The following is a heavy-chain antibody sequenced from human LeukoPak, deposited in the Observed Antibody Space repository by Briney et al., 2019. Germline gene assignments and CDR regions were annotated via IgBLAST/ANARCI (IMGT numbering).Heavy chain of an antibody. V-gene: IGHV3-33*01. CDR1: QFTFSAYG. Sequence: GGSLRLSCATSQFTFSAYGMHWVRRAPGKGLEWLASIWYDGTHEYYADSVKGRFILSRDNSRDTLYLHMHSLRAEDTAGYYCMRVGYSSGFFEFWGQGTLGTVSS. CDR2: IWYDGTHE. CDR3: MRVGYSSGFFEF. D-gene: IGHD6-25*01. J-gene: IGHJ4*02.